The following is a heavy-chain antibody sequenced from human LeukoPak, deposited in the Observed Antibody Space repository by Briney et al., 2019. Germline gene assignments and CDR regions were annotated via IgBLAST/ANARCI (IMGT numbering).Heavy chain of an antibody. J-gene: IGHJ4*02. D-gene: IGHD3-3*01. CDR2: IDSAGTI. Sequence: SGGSLRLSCAASGFAFGSYSMSWVRQAPGKGLEWVSHIDSAGTINYADSVKGRFTISRDNAKNSLSLQMNSLRAEDTAVYYRAREDYDFWSGYRIKSLAYWGQETLVTVSS. CDR1: GFAFGSYS. V-gene: IGHV3-48*01. CDR3: AREDYDFWSGYRIKSLAY.